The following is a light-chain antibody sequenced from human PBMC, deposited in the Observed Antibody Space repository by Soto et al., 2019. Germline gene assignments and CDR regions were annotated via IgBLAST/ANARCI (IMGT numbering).Light chain of an antibody. CDR3: QQSFSMPFT. V-gene: IGKV1-39*01. CDR2: TTS. Sequence: DLQMTQSPSSLSASVGDRVTITCRASESINGFINWYQQKPGRAPKLLIYTTSSLQSGVPSRFSGSGSGPEFTLTISSLQPEDIATYYCQQSFSMPFTFGLGTKVDIK. J-gene: IGKJ3*01. CDR1: ESINGF.